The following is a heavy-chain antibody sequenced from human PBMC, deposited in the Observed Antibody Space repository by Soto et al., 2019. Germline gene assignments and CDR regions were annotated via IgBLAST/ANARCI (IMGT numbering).Heavy chain of an antibody. CDR2: ISYDGSNK. CDR3: AKCIVSASIDTWYYYYKDV. J-gene: IGHJ6*03. CDR1: GFTFSSYG. D-gene: IGHD1-26*01. V-gene: IGHV3-30*18. Sequence: GGSLRLSCAASGFTFSSYGMHWVRQAPGKGLEWVAVISYDGSNKYYADSVKGRFTISRDNSKNTLYLQMNSLRAEDTAVYYCAKCIVSASIDTWYYYYKDVWGKGTTVTVSS.